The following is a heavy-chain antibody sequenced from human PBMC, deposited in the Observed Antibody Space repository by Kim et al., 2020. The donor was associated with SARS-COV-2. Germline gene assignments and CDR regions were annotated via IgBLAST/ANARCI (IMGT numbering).Heavy chain of an antibody. CDR1: LFTFSDYY. D-gene: IGHD5-12*01. CDR2: ISSSGSTI. Sequence: GGSLRLSCAASLFTFSDYYMSWIRQAPGKGLEWVSYISSSGSTIYYADSVKGRFTISRDNAKNSLYLQMNSLRAEDTAVYYCARDLSRDGGYATYYGMDVWGQGTTVTVSS. CDR3: ARDLSRDGGYATYYGMDV. J-gene: IGHJ6*02. V-gene: IGHV3-11*01.